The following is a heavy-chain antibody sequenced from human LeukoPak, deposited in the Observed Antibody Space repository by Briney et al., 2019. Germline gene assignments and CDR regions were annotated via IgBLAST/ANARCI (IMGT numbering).Heavy chain of an antibody. V-gene: IGHV4-59*08. CDR2: IYYSGST. CDR1: GGSISTYY. D-gene: IGHD4-17*01. Sequence: SETLSLTCAFPGGSISTYYWSWIRQPPGKGLEWIGYIYYSGSTNYNPSLKSRVTISVDTSKNQFSLKLSSVTAADTAVYYCARKGPYGDYFDYWGQGTLVAVSS. CDR3: ARKGPYGDYFDY. J-gene: IGHJ4*02.